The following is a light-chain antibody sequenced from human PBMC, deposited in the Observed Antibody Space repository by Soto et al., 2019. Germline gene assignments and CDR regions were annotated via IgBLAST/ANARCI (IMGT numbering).Light chain of an antibody. CDR3: QQRSKWPIT. V-gene: IGKV3-11*01. CDR1: QSISTY. CDR2: DAS. Sequence: IVLTQSPATLSLSPGERAALCFRASQSISTYLAWYQQKPGQAPRLFIYDASNRATGIPARFSGSGSGTDFTLTISSLEPEDFAVYYCQQRSKWPITFGQGTRLQI. J-gene: IGKJ5*01.